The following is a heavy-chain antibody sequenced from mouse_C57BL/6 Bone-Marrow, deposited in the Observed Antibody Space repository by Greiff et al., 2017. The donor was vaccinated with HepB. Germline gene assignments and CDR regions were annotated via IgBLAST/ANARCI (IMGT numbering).Heavy chain of an antibody. CDR2: INPSSGYT. CDR1: GYTFTSYT. CDR3: ARSLSSMDY. Sequence: VKLMESGAELARPGASVKMSCKASGYTFTSYTMHWVKQRPGQGLEWIGYINPSSGYTKYNQKFKDKATLTADKSSSTAYMQLSSLTSEDSAVYYCARSLSSMDYWGQGTSVTVSS. D-gene: IGHD1-1*02. V-gene: IGHV1-4*01. J-gene: IGHJ4*01.